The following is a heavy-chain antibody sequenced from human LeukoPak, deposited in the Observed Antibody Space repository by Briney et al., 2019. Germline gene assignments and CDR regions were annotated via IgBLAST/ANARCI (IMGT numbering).Heavy chain of an antibody. V-gene: IGHV3-74*01. CDR2: INSDASRP. CDR1: RFTFSDYW. D-gene: IGHD2-15*01. CDR3: ARETREAGSGDHQTDSFDV. J-gene: IGHJ3*01. Sequence: GGSLRLSCAASRFTFSDYWMHWVRQAPGKGLVLVSRINSDASRPSYADSVKGRFTISRDNAKNILYLQMNRLRVEDTALYYCARETREAGSGDHQTDSFDVWGQGTMVSVSS.